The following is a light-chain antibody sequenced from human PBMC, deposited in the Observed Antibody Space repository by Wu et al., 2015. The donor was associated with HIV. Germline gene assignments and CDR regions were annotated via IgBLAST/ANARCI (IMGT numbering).Light chain of an antibody. CDR1: GIVI. J-gene: IGKJ1*01. CDR2: AAS. CDR3: QKYNTAPWT. V-gene: IGKV1-27*01. Sequence: VGDRVTITRGKSGIVIFSLVSAETRETPKVLIYAASTLQSGVPSRFSGSGSGTDFTLTISSLQPEDVATYYCQKYNTAPWTFGQGTKVEMK.